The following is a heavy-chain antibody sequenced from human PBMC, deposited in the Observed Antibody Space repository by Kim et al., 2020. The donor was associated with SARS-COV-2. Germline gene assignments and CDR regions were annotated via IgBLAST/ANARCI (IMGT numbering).Heavy chain of an antibody. J-gene: IGHJ6*02. Sequence: SETLSLTCAVYGGSFSGYYWSWIRQPPGKWLEWIGEINHSGSTNYNPSLKSRVTISVDTSKNQFSLKLSSVTAADTAVYYCARFTLRAVAGTYYYYGMDVWGQGTTVTVSS. V-gene: IGHV4-34*01. CDR1: GGSFSGYY. D-gene: IGHD6-19*01. CDR3: ARFTLRAVAGTYYYYGMDV. CDR2: INHSGST.